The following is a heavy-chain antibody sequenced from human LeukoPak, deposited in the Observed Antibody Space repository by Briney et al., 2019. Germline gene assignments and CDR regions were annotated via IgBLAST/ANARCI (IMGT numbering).Heavy chain of an antibody. D-gene: IGHD6-13*01. J-gene: IGHJ4*02. Sequence: GGSLRLSCAASGLTFSSYSMNWVRQAPGKGLEWVSYISSSSSTIYYADSVKGRFTISRDNAKNSLYLQMNSLRAEDTALYYCARGSGSSWYFYFDYWGQGTLVTVSS. CDR1: GLTFSSYS. CDR3: ARGSGSSWYFYFDY. V-gene: IGHV3-48*01. CDR2: ISSSSSTI.